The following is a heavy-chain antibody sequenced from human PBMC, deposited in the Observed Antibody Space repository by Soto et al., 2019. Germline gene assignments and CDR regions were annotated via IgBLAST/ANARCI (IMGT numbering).Heavy chain of an antibody. J-gene: IGHJ5*02. CDR2: IFYSGGT. Sequence: PSETLSLTWTVSGGSILDSTYYWAWIRQSPGKGLEWIGTIFYSGGTFYTPSLKSRVTMSVDTSNNQFSLKLSSVTAADTAVYYCARQASGYYYGWFDPWGQGTLVTSPQ. D-gene: IGHD3-22*01. CDR3: ARQASGYYYGWFDP. V-gene: IGHV4-39*01. CDR1: GGSILDSTYY.